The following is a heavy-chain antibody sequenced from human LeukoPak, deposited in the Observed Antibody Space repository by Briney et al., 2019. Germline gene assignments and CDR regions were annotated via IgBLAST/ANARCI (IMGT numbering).Heavy chain of an antibody. CDR1: GFTLGSYV. CDR3: AGSITMVRGGFPF. CDR2: VSYDGDNK. J-gene: IGHJ4*02. Sequence: PGRSLRLSCAAYGFTLGSYVMHWVRQAPGKGLEWVAVVSYDGDNKYYADSVKGRFTISRDNSKNTPYLQMNSLRDEDTAIYYCAGSITMVRGGFPFWGQGTLVTVSS. D-gene: IGHD3-10*01. V-gene: IGHV3-30-3*01.